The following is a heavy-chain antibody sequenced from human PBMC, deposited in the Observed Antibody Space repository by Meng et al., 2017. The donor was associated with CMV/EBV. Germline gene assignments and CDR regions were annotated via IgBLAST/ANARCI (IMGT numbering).Heavy chain of an antibody. J-gene: IGHJ4*02. D-gene: IGHD6-6*01. CDR2: IYYSGST. CDR1: GCSISSSSYY. CDR3: ARPKQLQWYFDY. Sequence: CSVSGCSISSSSYYWGWIRQPPGKGLEWIGSIYYSGSTYYNPSLKSRVTISVDTSKNQFSLKLSSVTAADTAVYYCARPKQLQWYFDYWGQGTLVTVSS. V-gene: IGHV4-39*01.